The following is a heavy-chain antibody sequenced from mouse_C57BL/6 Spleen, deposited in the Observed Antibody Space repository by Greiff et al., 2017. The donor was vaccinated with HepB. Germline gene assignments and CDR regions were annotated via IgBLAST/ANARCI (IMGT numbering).Heavy chain of an antibody. CDR2: IHPNSGST. J-gene: IGHJ4*01. Sequence: QVQLQQPGAELVKPGASVKLSCKASGYTFTSYCMHWVKQRPGQGLEWIGMIHPNSGSTNYNEKFKSKATLTVDKSSSTAYMQLSSLTSEDSAVYYCARGDYDYYAMGYWGQGTSVTVSS. V-gene: IGHV1-64*01. CDR3: ARGDYDYYAMGY. D-gene: IGHD1-1*01. CDR1: GYTFTSYC.